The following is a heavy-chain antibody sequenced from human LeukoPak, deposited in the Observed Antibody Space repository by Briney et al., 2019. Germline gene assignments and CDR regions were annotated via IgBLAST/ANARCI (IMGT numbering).Heavy chain of an antibody. CDR2: IYYTGTT. Sequence: PSETLSLTCTVSGGSMTNYYWSWIRQPPGKGLEWIGFIYYTGTTNYNPSLKSRVTFSVDTSKNQLSLKLSSVTAADTAVYYCARDVQYGSWFYYFDYWGQGTLVTVSS. CDR1: GGSMTNYY. D-gene: IGHD6-13*01. J-gene: IGHJ4*02. CDR3: ARDVQYGSWFYYFDY. V-gene: IGHV4-59*12.